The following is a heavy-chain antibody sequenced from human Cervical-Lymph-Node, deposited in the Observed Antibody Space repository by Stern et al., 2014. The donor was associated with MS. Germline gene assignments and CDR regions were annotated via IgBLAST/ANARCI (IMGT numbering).Heavy chain of an antibody. CDR2: INPNRGGT. Sequence: VQLVESGAEVKKPGASVKVSCKASGYTFTGYYMHWVRQAPGQGLEWMGRINPNRGGTNYAQKFQGRVTMTRDTSISTAYMELSRLRSDDTAVYYCARERALIVGATTGFDYWGQGTLVTVSS. CDR3: ARERALIVGATTGFDY. J-gene: IGHJ4*02. CDR1: GYTFTGYY. V-gene: IGHV1-2*06. D-gene: IGHD1-26*01.